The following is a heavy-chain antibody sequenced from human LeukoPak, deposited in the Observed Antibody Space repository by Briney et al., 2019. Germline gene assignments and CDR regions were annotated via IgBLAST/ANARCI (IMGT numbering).Heavy chain of an antibody. D-gene: IGHD3-22*01. Sequence: GGSLRLSCAASGFTFSSYAMSGVRQAPGKGVEWVSAISGSGGSTYYADSVKGRFTSSRHNSKTPLYLQMNSLSAEDTAVYYCAKGRGYDSSGYREYYFDYWGQGTLVTVSS. CDR3: AKGRGYDSSGYREYYFDY. J-gene: IGHJ4*02. V-gene: IGHV3-23*01. CDR2: ISGSGGST. CDR1: GFTFSSYA.